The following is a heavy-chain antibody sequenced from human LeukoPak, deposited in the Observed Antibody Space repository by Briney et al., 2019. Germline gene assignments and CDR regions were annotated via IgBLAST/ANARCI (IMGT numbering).Heavy chain of an antibody. CDR3: ARDSSRDSSSWYLDLYYYYYGMDV. D-gene: IGHD6-13*01. V-gene: IGHV3-30-3*01. CDR2: ISYDGSNK. Sequence: QPGRSLRLSCAASGFTFSSYAMHWVRPAPGKGLEWVAVISYDGSNKYYADSVKGRFTISRDNSKNTLYLQMNSLRAEDTAVYYCARDSSRDSSSWYLDLYYYYYGMDVWGQGTTVTVSS. J-gene: IGHJ6*02. CDR1: GFTFSSYA.